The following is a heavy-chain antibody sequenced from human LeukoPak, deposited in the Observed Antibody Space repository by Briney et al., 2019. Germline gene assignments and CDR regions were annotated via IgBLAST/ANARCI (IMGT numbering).Heavy chain of an antibody. CDR2: IIPIFGTA. CDR1: GGTFSNYA. CDR3: ASPEIAVVTAQGAFDI. J-gene: IGHJ3*02. V-gene: IGHV1-69*13. Sequence: SVKVSCKASGGTFSNYAISWVRQAPGQGLEWMGGIIPIFGTANYAQKFQGRVTITADESTSTAYMELSSLRSEDTAVYYCASPEIAVVTAQGAFDIWGQGTMVTVSS. D-gene: IGHD3-22*01.